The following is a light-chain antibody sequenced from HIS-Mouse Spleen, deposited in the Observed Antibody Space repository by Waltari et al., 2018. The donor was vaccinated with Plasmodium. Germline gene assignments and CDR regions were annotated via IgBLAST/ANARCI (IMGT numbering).Light chain of an antibody. Sequence: EIVMTQSPATLSVSPGDRATLSCRASQIVSSNLAWYHQKPGQAPRLLIEGAPTRATGIPARFIGSGSGTEFTLTISSLQSEDFAVYYCQQYNNWSFTFGPGTKVDIK. J-gene: IGKJ3*01. V-gene: IGKV3-15*01. CDR3: QQYNNWSFT. CDR1: QIVSSN. CDR2: GAP.